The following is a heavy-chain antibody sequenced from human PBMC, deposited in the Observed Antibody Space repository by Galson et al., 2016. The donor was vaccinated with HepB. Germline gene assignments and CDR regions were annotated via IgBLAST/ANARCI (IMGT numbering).Heavy chain of an antibody. D-gene: IGHD5-12*01. V-gene: IGHV3-23*01. CDR2: ITNGGDTT. CDR1: GFTFNSYT. J-gene: IGHJ4*01. Sequence: SLRLSCAASGFTFNSYTMSWVRQAPGKGLEWVSGITNGGDTTYYADSVRGRFTIYRDKPKNTLYLQVNSLRADDTAVYYCAKLGGDSGSPYWGHGTLVTVSS. CDR3: AKLGGDSGSPY.